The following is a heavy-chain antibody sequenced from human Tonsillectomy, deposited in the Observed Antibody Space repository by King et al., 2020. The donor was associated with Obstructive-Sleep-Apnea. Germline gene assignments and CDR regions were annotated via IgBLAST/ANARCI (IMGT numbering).Heavy chain of an antibody. V-gene: IGHV3-23*04. CDR1: GFTFSSYA. CDR3: AKVATRFPATRSFDY. Sequence: VQLVESGGGLVQPGGSLRLSCAASGFTFSSYAMSWVRQAPGKGLEWGSVISGSGGTTYYADSVKGRFTISRDNSKNTLYLQMNSLRAEETAVYYCAKVATRFPATRSFDYWGQGTLVTVSS. D-gene: IGHD1-26*01. CDR2: ISGSGGTT. J-gene: IGHJ4*02.